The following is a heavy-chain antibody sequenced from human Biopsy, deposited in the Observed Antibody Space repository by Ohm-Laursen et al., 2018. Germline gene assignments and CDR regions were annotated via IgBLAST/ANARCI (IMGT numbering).Heavy chain of an antibody. J-gene: IGHJ4*02. D-gene: IGHD3-10*01. V-gene: IGHV1-46*01. Sequence: ASVKVSCKASGYTFTNYYMHWVRQAPGQGLEWMGIINPSGSDATYAQKFQGRVTMTRDTSPSTAYMDLSSLRSEDTAVYYCAADSGSGSHFRFDYWGQGALVSVSS. CDR2: INPSGSDA. CDR1: GYTFTNYY. CDR3: AADSGSGSHFRFDY.